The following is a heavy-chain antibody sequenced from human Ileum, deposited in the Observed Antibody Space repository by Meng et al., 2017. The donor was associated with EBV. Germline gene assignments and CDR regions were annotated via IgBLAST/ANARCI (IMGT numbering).Heavy chain of an antibody. CDR2: INHSGST. CDR1: GGSFSGYY. J-gene: IGHJ4*02. D-gene: IGHD6-13*01. CDR3: ARGFYTYGSSCFDY. Sequence: QVQLQQWGAVLLNPSETLSLTCAVYGGSFSGYYWTWIRQPPGKGLEWIGEINHSGSTNYNPSLKSRVTISVDKNQFSLKLSSVTAADTAVYYCARGFYTYGSSCFDYWGQGTLVTVSS. V-gene: IGHV4-34*01.